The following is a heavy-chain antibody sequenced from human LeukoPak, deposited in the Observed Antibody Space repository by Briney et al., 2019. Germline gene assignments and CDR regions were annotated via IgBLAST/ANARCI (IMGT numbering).Heavy chain of an antibody. J-gene: IGHJ4*02. CDR3: ARAPKMATINYFDY. V-gene: IGHV4-34*01. CDR2: INHSGST. Sequence: SETLSLTCAVYGGSCSGYYWSWLRQPPGKGLEWIGEINHSGSTNYNPSLKSRVTISVDTSKNQFSLKLSSVTAAVTAVYYCARAPKMATINYFDYWGQGTLVTVSS. CDR1: GGSCSGYY. D-gene: IGHD5-24*01.